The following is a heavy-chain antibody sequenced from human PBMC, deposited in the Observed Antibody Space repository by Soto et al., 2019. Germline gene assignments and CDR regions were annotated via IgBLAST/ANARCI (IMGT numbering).Heavy chain of an antibody. CDR2: INHSGST. V-gene: IGHV4-34*01. CDR1: GGSFSGYY. D-gene: IGHD2-2*01. CDR3: ARGQSRNYFDY. Sequence: QVELQQWGAGLLTPSETLSLTCAVYGGSFSGYYWSWIRQPPGKGLEWIGEINHSGSTNYNPSLKSRVTISVDTSKNQFSLKLSSVTAADTAVYYCARGQSRNYFDYWGQGTLVTVSS. J-gene: IGHJ4*02.